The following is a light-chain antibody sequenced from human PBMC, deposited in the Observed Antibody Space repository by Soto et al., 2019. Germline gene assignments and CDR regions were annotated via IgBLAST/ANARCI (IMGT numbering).Light chain of an antibody. CDR1: QSVRSN. V-gene: IGKV3-15*01. CDR2: GAS. J-gene: IGKJ1*01. CDR3: QQYNDWTPT. Sequence: EIAWTQSPATMSASPGERATLSCRASQSVRSNLAWYQQKPGQAPRLLIYGASTRATGIPARFSGSGSGTEFTLSIGSLKSEDFAVYYCQQYNDWTPTFGQGTKVDIK.